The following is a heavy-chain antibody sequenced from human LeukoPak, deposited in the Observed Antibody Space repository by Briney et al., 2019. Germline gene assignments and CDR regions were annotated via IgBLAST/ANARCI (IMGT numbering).Heavy chain of an antibody. D-gene: IGHD2-15*01. CDR2: IYPGDSDT. V-gene: IGHV5-51*01. J-gene: IGHJ4*02. Sequence: GESLKTYCKGSGYSFSSYWIGWVRQMPGKGLEWMGIIYPGDSDTRHSPSFQGQVTISADKSISTAYLQWSSLKASDTAMYYCARAECSGGSCHLDYWGQGTLVTVSS. CDR3: ARAECSGGSCHLDY. CDR1: GYSFSSYW.